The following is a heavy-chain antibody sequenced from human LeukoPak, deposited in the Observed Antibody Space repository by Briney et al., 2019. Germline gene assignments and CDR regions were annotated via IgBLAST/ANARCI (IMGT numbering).Heavy chain of an antibody. Sequence: PSQTLSLTCTVSGGSISSGDYYWSWIRQPPGKGLEWIGYIYYSGSAYHPSLKSRITISVDTSKNQFSLKLSSVTAADTAVYYCARGYNGYDLRIPSHFDYWGQGTLVTVSS. CDR3: ARGYNGYDLRIPSHFDY. V-gene: IGHV4-30-4*01. CDR2: IYYSGSA. J-gene: IGHJ4*02. CDR1: GGSISSGDYY. D-gene: IGHD5-12*01.